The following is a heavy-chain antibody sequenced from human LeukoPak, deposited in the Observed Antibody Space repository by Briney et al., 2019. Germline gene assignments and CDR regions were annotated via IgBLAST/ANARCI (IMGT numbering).Heavy chain of an antibody. J-gene: IGHJ5*02. V-gene: IGHV4-59*01. CDR1: GGSFSGYY. D-gene: IGHD2/OR15-2a*01. CDR2: TYYSGRT. Sequence: SETLSLTCAVYGGSFSGYYWSWIRQPPGKTLEWIGYTYYSGRTNYNPSLKSRVTISLDTSKNQFSLRLTSVTAADTAVYYCALRRLTSAQIIEDNWFDPWGQGTLVTVSS. CDR3: ALRRLTSAQIIEDNWFDP.